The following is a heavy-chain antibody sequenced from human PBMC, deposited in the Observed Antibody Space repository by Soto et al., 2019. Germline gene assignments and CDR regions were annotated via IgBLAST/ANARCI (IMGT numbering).Heavy chain of an antibody. Sequence: EVQLLESGGGLVQPGGSLRLSCAASGFTFSSYAMSWVRQAPGKGLEWVSLISGSGGGTYYADSVKGRFTISRDKSKNTWYWQMNSRRAEDTAGYYCAKHAAAAAPDYWGQGTLVTVSS. V-gene: IGHV3-23*01. CDR2: ISGSGGGT. D-gene: IGHD6-13*01. CDR3: AKHAAAAAPDY. J-gene: IGHJ4*02. CDR1: GFTFSSYA.